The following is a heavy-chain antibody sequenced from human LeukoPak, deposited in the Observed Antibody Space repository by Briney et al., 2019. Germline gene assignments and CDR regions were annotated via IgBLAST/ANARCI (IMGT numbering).Heavy chain of an antibody. V-gene: IGHV3-30*18. CDR1: GFTFSSYG. CDR3: AKASPDYYYDSSGPPLGMDV. J-gene: IGHJ6*02. CDR2: ISYDGSNK. Sequence: PGGSLRLSCAASGFTFSSYGMHWVRQAPGKGLEWVAVISYDGSNKYYADSVKGRFTISRDNSKNTLYPQMNSLRAEDTAVYYCAKASPDYYYDSSGPPLGMDVWGQGTTVTVSS. D-gene: IGHD3-22*01.